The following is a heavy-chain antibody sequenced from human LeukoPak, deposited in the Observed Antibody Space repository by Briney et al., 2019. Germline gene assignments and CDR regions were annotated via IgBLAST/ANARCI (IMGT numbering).Heavy chain of an antibody. CDR2: IYYSGGT. Sequence: SETLSLTRTVSGGSISSYYWSWIRQPPGKGLEWIGYIYYSGGTNYNPSLKSRVTISVDTSKNQFSLKLSSVTAADTAVYYCARLGSGTNNWFDPWGQGTLVTVSS. CDR3: ARLGSGTNNWFDP. CDR1: GGSISSYY. J-gene: IGHJ5*02. D-gene: IGHD1-26*01. V-gene: IGHV4-59*01.